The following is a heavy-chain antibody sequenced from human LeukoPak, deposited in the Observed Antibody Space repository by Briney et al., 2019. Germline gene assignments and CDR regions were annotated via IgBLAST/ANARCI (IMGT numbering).Heavy chain of an antibody. Sequence: GSSVKASCKASGGTFSSYAISWVRQAPGQGLEWMGRIIPILGIANYAQKFQGRVTITADKSTSTAYMELSSLRSEGTAVYYCARDLFGDTAMVTFDYWGQGTLVTVSS. D-gene: IGHD5-18*01. CDR3: ARDLFGDTAMVTFDY. CDR2: IIPILGIA. V-gene: IGHV1-69*04. CDR1: GGTFSSYA. J-gene: IGHJ4*02.